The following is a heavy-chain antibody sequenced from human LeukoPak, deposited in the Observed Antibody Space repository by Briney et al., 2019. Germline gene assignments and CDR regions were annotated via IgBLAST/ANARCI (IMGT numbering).Heavy chain of an antibody. CDR3: VRDLGHSRHYFEY. CDR1: GFTFNSFF. Sequence: AGSLTLSCAASGFTFNSFFLNWVRLTPGRELEWLACISQDGSERFYMDYVRGRFTISRDNTKNSLYLQMDRLRAEDTAVYVCVRDLGHSRHYFEYWGQGALVTVSS. D-gene: IGHD7-27*01. CDR2: ISQDGSER. V-gene: IGHV3-7*01. J-gene: IGHJ4*02.